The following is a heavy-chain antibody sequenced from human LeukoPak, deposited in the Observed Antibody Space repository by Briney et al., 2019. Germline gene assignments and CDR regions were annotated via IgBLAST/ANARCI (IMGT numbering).Heavy chain of an antibody. CDR1: GYSISSGYQ. CDR2: IYYSGST. J-gene: IGHJ4*02. V-gene: IGHV4-38-2*02. CDR3: ARLPFWSGYYGESFDY. D-gene: IGHD3-3*01. Sequence: SETLSLTCTVSGYSISSGYQWGWIRQPPGKGLEWIGSIYYSGSTYYNPSLKSRVTISVDTSKNQFSLKLSSVTAADTAVYYCARLPFWSGYYGESFDYWGQGTLVTVSS.